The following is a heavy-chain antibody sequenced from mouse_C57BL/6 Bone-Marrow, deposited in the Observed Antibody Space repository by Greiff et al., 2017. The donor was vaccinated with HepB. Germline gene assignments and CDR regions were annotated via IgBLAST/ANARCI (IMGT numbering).Heavy chain of an antibody. CDR2: IFPGSGST. CDR3: ARSYYGSSLYWYFDV. J-gene: IGHJ1*03. Sequence: VQLVESGPELVKPGASVKISCKASGYTFTDYYINWVKQRPGQGLEWIGWIFPGSGSTYYNEKFKGKATLTVDKSSSTAYMLLSSLTSEDSAVYFCARSYYGSSLYWYFDVWGTGTTVTVSS. V-gene: IGHV1-75*01. CDR1: GYTFTDYY. D-gene: IGHD1-1*01.